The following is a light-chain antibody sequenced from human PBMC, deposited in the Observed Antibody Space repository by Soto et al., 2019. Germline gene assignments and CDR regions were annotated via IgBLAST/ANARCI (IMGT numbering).Light chain of an antibody. CDR3: GAWADSVSAYV. CDR2: ENN. V-gene: IGLV1-51*02. J-gene: IGLJ1*01. Sequence: QSVLTQPPSVSAAPGQRVTISCCGSSSNIGTTYVSWYQQLPGTVPKLLMYENNKRPSGIPDRFSGSKSATSATLDITGLQTGDEADYYCGAWADSVSAYVFGTGTKVTVL. CDR1: SSNIGTTY.